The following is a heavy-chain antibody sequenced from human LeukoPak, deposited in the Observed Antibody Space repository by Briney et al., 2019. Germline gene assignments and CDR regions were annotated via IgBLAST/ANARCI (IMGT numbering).Heavy chain of an antibody. V-gene: IGHV2-26*01. CDR3: ARILRDSSGSYYVYDY. Sequence: SGPVLVKPTETLTLTCTVSGFSLSNARLGVSWIRQPPGKALEWLAHIFSNDEKSYSTSLKSRPTISKDTSKSQVVLTMTNMDPVDTATYYCARILRDSSGSYYVYDYWGQGTLVTVSS. D-gene: IGHD3-22*01. CDR2: IFSNDEK. CDR1: GFSLSNARLG. J-gene: IGHJ4*02.